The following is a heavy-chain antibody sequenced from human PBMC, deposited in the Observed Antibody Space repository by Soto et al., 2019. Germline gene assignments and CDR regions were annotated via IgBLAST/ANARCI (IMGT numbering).Heavy chain of an antibody. Sequence: EVQLFESGGALVQPGGSLGLSCAASGFTFSSYAMSWVRQAPGKGLEWVSAITGPGGNTYYADSLKGRFTISRDNSKNTLYLQMNTLRAEDTAVYYCAKGRSGSGSYYAQPESWGQGTLVTVSS. CDR2: ITGPGGNT. CDR3: AKGRSGSGSYYAQPES. J-gene: IGHJ5*02. CDR1: GFTFSSYA. D-gene: IGHD3-10*01. V-gene: IGHV3-23*01.